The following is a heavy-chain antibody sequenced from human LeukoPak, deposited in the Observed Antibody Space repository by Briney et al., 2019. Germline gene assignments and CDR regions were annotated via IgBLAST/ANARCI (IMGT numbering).Heavy chain of an antibody. D-gene: IGHD1-1*01. J-gene: IGHJ4*02. CDR3: ARGGTTGSLGHFDC. CDR1: GFTFSSYA. CDR2: ISGSGGST. V-gene: IGHV3-23*01. Sequence: GGSLRLSCAASGFTFSSYAMSWVRQAPGKGLEWVSAISGSGGSTYYADSVKGRFTISSDNSKNTLSLQMNSLRAEDTAVYYCARGGTTGSLGHFDCWGQGTLVTVSS.